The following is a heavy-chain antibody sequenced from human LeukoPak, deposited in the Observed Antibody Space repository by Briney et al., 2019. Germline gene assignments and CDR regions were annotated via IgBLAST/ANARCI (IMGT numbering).Heavy chain of an antibody. CDR1: GGSMSDSIT. Sequence: SETLSLTCSVSGGSMSDSITWGWVRQPPGKGLEWLANIHDDGRTAPNPSLRSRLSISQDRSKNQFSLKVSSVTAADTAFYYCAKVLTAAGLDLWGQGILVTVSS. D-gene: IGHD6-25*01. J-gene: IGHJ5*02. CDR2: IHDDGRT. V-gene: IGHV4/OR15-8*01. CDR3: AKVLTAAGLDL.